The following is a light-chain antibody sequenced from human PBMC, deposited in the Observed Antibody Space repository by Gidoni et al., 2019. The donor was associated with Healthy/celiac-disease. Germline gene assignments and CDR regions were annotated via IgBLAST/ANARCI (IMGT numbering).Light chain of an antibody. CDR1: QSVSSN. CDR3: QQYNNWPPWT. V-gene: IGKV3D-15*01. Sequence: IVMAHSPATLSVSPGARATLSCRASQSVSSNLAWYQQKPGQAPRLLIYGASTRAPGIPARFSGSGSGTEFTLTISSLQSEDFAVYYCQQYNNWPPWTFGQGTKVEIQ. CDR2: GAS. J-gene: IGKJ1*01.